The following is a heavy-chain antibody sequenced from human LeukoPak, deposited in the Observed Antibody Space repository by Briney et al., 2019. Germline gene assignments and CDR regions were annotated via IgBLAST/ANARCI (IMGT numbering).Heavy chain of an antibody. CDR2: ISGNGRST. CDR1: GFTFSSYA. V-gene: IGHV3-64*01. D-gene: IGHD2-15*01. Sequence: GGSLRLSCAASGFTFSSYAMSWVRQAPGKGLEYVSGISGNGRSTFYASSVKGRFTVSRDNSKDTLYLQMGSLRAEDMAVYYCTGDIGRLRGDAFDFWGQGTMVTVSS. CDR3: TGDIGRLRGDAFDF. J-gene: IGHJ3*01.